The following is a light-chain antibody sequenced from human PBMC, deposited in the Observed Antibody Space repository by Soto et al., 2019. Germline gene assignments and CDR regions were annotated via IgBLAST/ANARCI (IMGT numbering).Light chain of an antibody. CDR3: HQRQSWPRT. CDR1: QSVSSSY. CDR2: GAS. J-gene: IGKJ1*01. Sequence: VLTQSPVPLSLSPVERAPLSCGASQSVSSSYLAWYQQKPGQAPRLLIYGASNRAAGVPARFSGSGSGTDFTLTISDVEPEDFAVYYCHQRQSWPRTFGQGTKVDIK. V-gene: IGKV3D-20*02.